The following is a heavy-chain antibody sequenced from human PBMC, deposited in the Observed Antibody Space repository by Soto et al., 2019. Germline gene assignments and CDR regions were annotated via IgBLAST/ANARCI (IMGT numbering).Heavy chain of an antibody. D-gene: IGHD3-9*01. V-gene: IGHV3-21*06. Sequence: EVDLVESGGGLVKPGGSLRLSCVASGFIFTKSTMNWVRQAPGKGLEWVSSITSASDYIFYADSVKGRFTISRDNANNSLYLQMNSLRAEDTAVYYCARVGTGSSTPLDICGQGTIVTVSS. CDR2: ITSASDYI. CDR1: GFIFTKST. CDR3: ARVGTGSSTPLDI. J-gene: IGHJ3*02.